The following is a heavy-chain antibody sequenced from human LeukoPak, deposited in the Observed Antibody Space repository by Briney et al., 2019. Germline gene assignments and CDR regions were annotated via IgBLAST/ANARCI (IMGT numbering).Heavy chain of an antibody. Sequence: GESLKISCKGSGYIFTIYWIGWVRQMPGKGLEWMGIIYPDNSNTRYSPSFQGQVTISADKSINAAYLHWSSLRASDTAIYYCASARRGDYYWWFDPWGQGTLVTVSS. CDR1: GYIFTIYW. V-gene: IGHV5-51*01. J-gene: IGHJ5*02. D-gene: IGHD2-21*01. CDR3: ASARRGDYYWWFDP. CDR2: IYPDNSNT.